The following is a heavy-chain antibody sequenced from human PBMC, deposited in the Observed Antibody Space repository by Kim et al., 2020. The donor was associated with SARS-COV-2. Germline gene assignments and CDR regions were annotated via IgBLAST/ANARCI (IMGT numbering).Heavy chain of an antibody. CDR2: ISSSSSTI. CDR1: GFTFSSYS. CDR3: ARYPTERIWGSNDLYYYGMDV. Sequence: GGSLRLSCAASGFTFSSYSMNWVRQAPGKGLEWVSYISSSSSTIYYADSVKGRFTISRDNAKNSLYLQMNSLRDEDTAVYYCARYPTERIWGSNDLYYYGMDVWGQGTTVTVSS. D-gene: IGHD3-16*01. V-gene: IGHV3-48*02. J-gene: IGHJ6*02.